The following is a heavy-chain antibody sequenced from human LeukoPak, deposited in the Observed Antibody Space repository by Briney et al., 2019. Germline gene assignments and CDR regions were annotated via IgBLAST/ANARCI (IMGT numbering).Heavy chain of an antibody. CDR2: IDDDGAGT. V-gene: IGHV3-74*01. CDR1: GFPFSGYW. J-gene: IGHJ5*02. CDR3: ARSASGYDA. Sequence: GESLRLSCAASGFPFSGYWMHWVRQAPGKGLVWVSRIDDDGAGTTYADSVKGRFTISRDNAKNTLYLQMNSLRVEDTAVYYCARSASGYDAWGQGTLVTVSS. D-gene: IGHD5-12*01.